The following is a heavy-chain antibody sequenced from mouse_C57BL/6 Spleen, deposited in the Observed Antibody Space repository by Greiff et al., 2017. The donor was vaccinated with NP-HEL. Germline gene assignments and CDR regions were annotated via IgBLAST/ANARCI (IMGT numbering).Heavy chain of an antibody. V-gene: IGHV1-42*01. Sequence: VHVKQSGPELVKPGASVKISCKASGYSFTGYYMNWVKQSPEKSLEWIGEINPSTGGTTYNQKFKAKATLTVDKSSSTAYMQLKSLTSEDSAVYYCARRGYGSSYGLDYWGQGTTLTVSS. CDR1: GYSFTGYY. CDR3: ARRGYGSSYGLDY. J-gene: IGHJ2*01. CDR2: INPSTGGT. D-gene: IGHD1-1*01.